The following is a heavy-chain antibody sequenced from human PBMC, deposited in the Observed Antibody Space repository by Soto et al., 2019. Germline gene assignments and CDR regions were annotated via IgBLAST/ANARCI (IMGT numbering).Heavy chain of an antibody. V-gene: IGHV1-69*04. J-gene: IGHJ3*02. D-gene: IGHD6-13*01. CDR3: ARDREQQLVYDAFDI. Sequence: SVKVSCKASGGTFSSYTISWVRQAPGQGLEWMGRIIPILGIANYAQKFQGRVTITADKSTSTAYMDLSSLRSEDTAVYYCARDREQQLVYDAFDIWGQGTMVTVS. CDR2: IIPILGIA. CDR1: GGTFSSYT.